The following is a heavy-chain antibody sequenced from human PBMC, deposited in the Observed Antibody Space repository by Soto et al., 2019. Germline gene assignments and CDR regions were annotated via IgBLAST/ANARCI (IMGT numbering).Heavy chain of an antibody. J-gene: IGHJ5*02. V-gene: IGHV6-1*01. Sequence: SQTLSLTCVISGDSVPSGGASWNWIRQSPSRGLEWLAKTYYRSKWYYDYPTPVKSRAIIIPDTSRNQFSLQFNSVTPEDTAVYYCVRLRGNGWLDLWGQGTQVTVSS. CDR2: TYYRSKWYY. CDR1: GDSVPSGGAS. CDR3: VRLRGNGWLDL.